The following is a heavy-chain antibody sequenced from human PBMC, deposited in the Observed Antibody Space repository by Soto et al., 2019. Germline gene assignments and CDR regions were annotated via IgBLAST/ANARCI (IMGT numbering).Heavy chain of an antibody. CDR1: GFTFSNYW. V-gene: IGHV3-7*01. D-gene: IGHD4-4*01. Sequence: GGSLRLSCAASGFTFSNYWMSWVRQAPGKGLEWVANIKHDGSEKSYVDSVKGRFTMSRDNAKNSLYLQMSNLRAEDTAVYYCARLQYFFDCWGQGTLVTVSS. CDR2: IKHDGSEK. J-gene: IGHJ4*02. CDR3: ARLQYFFDC.